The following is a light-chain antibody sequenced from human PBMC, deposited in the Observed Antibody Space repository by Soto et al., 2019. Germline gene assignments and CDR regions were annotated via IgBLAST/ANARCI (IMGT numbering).Light chain of an antibody. CDR1: SSDVGGYDY. CDR2: DVT. V-gene: IGLV2-11*01. Sequence: QSALTQPRSVSGSPGQSVTISCTGTSSDVGGYDYVSWYQQHPGKAPKLMIYDVTKRPSGVPERFSGSRSGNTASLTISGLQAEDDADYYCCSYAGTYTFYVFGTGTKLTVL. J-gene: IGLJ1*01. CDR3: CSYAGTYTFYV.